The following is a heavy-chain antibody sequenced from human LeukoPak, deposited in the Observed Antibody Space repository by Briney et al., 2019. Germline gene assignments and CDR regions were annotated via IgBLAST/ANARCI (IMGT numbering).Heavy chain of an antibody. V-gene: IGHV1-46*01. J-gene: IGHJ4*02. CDR2: ITPSNGVT. Sequence: ASVKVSCKASAYTFSSYNIHWMRQAPGQGLEWVGIITPSNGVTSYAWNFRGRITMTRDTSTSTVYMDLNSLKSDDTAVYYCAGEVAATLFFDSWGQGTLVTVSS. CDR1: AYTFSSYN. CDR3: AGEVAATLFFDS. D-gene: IGHD2-15*01.